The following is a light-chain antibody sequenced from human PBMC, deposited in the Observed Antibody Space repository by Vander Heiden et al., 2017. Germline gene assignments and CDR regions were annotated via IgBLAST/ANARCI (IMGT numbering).Light chain of an antibody. CDR1: RSVSSY. J-gene: IGKJ1*01. Sequence: EIVLTQSPATLSLSPGERATLSCRASRSVSSYLAWYQQKPGQAPRLLIYDASNRATGIPARFSGSGSGTDFTLTISSLEPEDFAVYYCQQRSSGVTFGQGTKVEIK. CDR2: DAS. CDR3: QQRSSGVT. V-gene: IGKV3-11*01.